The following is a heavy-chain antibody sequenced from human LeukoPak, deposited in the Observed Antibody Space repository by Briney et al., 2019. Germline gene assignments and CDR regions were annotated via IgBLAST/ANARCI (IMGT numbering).Heavy chain of an antibody. CDR2: IYSGGST. CDR3: ARGSSGTYDMGY. Sequence: GSLRLSCAASGFTVSSNYMSWVRQAPGKGLEWVSDIYSGGSTYYAESVKGRFTIYRDNSKNPLLHKMNGLGADDTAGYYCARGSSGTYDMGYWGQGTLVTVSS. J-gene: IGHJ4*02. D-gene: IGHD1-26*01. V-gene: IGHV3-66*01. CDR1: GFTVSSNY.